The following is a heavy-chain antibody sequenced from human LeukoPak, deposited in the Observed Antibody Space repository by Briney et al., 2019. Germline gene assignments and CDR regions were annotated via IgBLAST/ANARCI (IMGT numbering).Heavy chain of an antibody. D-gene: IGHD2-21*02. CDR3: ASRGWGDSAPFDY. Sequence: SETLSLTCTVSGGSIISYYWCWIRQPPGKGLECVGYIYYSESNNYNPSLKSRVTISVDTSKNQFSLKLSSVTAPDTAVYYCASRGWGDSAPFDYWGQGTLVTVSS. CDR2: IYYSESN. V-gene: IGHV4-59*01. CDR1: GGSIISYY. J-gene: IGHJ4*02.